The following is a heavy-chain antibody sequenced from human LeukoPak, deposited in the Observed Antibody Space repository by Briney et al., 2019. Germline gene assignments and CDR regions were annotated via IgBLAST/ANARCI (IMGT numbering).Heavy chain of an antibody. CDR3: ATYYYDSSGYYQVDY. CDR1: GYNFTSYW. V-gene: IGHV5-10-1*01. CDR2: IDPSDSYT. D-gene: IGHD3-22*01. Sequence: GESLRISCKGSGYNFTSYWISWVRQMPGKGLEWMGRIDPSDSYTNYSPSFQGHVTISADKSISTAYLRWSSLRASDTAMYYCATYYYDSSGYYQVDYWGQGTLVTVSS. J-gene: IGHJ4*02.